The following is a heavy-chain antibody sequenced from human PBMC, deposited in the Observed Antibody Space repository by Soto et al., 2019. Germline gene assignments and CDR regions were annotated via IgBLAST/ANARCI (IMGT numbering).Heavy chain of an antibody. D-gene: IGHD2-21*02. CDR1: GFTFSDYY. CDR3: ARDLVTAIFSTYFDY. J-gene: IGHJ4*02. CDR2: ISYDGSNK. Sequence: QVQLVESGGGLVKPGGSLRLSCAASGFTFSDYYMSWIRQAPGKGLEWVAVISYDGSNKYYADSVKGRFTISRDNSKNTLYLQMNSLRAEDTAVYYCARDLVTAIFSTYFDYWGQGTLVTVSS. V-gene: IGHV3-30-3*01.